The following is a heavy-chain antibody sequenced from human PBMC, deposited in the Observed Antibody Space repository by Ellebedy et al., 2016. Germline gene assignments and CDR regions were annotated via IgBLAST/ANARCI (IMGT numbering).Heavy chain of an antibody. J-gene: IGHJ5*02. CDR2: SRNKADRYIT. CDR3: ARGGSAWRSLDL. CDR1: GFTFRDYY. Sequence: GGSLRLXXLASGFTFRDYYMDWVRQARGKGLEWIARSRNKADRYITVYAASVKGRFAISRDESTNALHLQMSSLTSEDTAVYYCARGGSAWRSLDLWGQGTQVTVSS. D-gene: IGHD6-19*01. V-gene: IGHV3-72*01.